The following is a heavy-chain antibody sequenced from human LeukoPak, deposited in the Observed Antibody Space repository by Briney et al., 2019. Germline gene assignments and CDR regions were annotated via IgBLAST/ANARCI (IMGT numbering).Heavy chain of an antibody. CDR2: IRYDGSNK. D-gene: IGHD2-8*01. V-gene: IGHV3-30*02. CDR3: AKEAQVLKGYFQH. Sequence: PGGSPRLSCAASGFTFSSYGMHWVRQAPGKGLEWVAFIRYDGSNKYYADSVKGRFTISRDNSKNTLYLQMNSLRAEDTAVYYCAKEAQVLKGYFQHWGQGTLVTVSS. CDR1: GFTFSSYG. J-gene: IGHJ1*01.